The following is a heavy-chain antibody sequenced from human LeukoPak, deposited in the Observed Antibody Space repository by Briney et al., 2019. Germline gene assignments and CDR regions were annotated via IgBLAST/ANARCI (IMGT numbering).Heavy chain of an antibody. J-gene: IGHJ6*02. Sequence: ASVKVSCKASGYTFTSYDINWVRQATGQGLEWMGWMNPNSGNTGYAQKFQGRVTMTRNTSISTAYMELSSLRSEDTAVYYCAGWQTDYDFWSGYYYYYYGMDVWGQGTTVTVSS. CDR2: MNPNSGNT. CDR3: AGWQTDYDFWSGYYYYYYGMDV. CDR1: GYTFTSYD. D-gene: IGHD3-3*01. V-gene: IGHV1-8*01.